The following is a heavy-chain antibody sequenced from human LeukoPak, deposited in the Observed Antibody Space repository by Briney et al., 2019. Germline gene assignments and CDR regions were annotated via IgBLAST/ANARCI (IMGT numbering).Heavy chain of an antibody. CDR2: IYTSGST. CDR3: ARVRRYSSSSLIYYFDY. Sequence: PSETLSLTCTVSGGSISSYYWSWIRQPPGKGLEWIGYIYTSGSTNYNPSLKSRVTISVDTSKNQFSLKLSSVTAADTAVYYCARVRRYSSSSLIYYFDYWGQGTLVTVSS. D-gene: IGHD6-6*01. V-gene: IGHV4-4*09. J-gene: IGHJ4*02. CDR1: GGSISSYY.